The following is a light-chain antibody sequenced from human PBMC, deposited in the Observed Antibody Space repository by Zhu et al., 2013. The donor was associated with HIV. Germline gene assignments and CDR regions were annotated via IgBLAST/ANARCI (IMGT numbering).Light chain of an antibody. CDR1: QSISRN. CDR2: DSS. CDR3: QQYNKWPPTT. Sequence: EILLTQSPDTLSVSLGERVTLSCRASQSISRNLGWYQQKPGQAPRLLIYDSSIRATGVPARFSGSGSGTDFSLTITSLQSEDFAVYYCQQYNKWPPTTFGQGTRLEIK. J-gene: IGKJ5*01. V-gene: IGKV3-15*01.